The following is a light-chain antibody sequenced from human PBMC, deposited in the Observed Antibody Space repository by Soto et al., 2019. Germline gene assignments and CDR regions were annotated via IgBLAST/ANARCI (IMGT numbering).Light chain of an antibody. CDR3: QQSNSSPPT. CDR1: QSIKTY. CDR2: GAS. J-gene: IGKJ4*01. Sequence: DIQMTQSPSSLSASVGDRVTITCQTSQSIKTYLNWYQQKPGKDPKLLIYGASSLQSGVPLRFSGSGSGTDFTLTISSLQPEDFATYYCQQSNSSPPTVGGVTKVDIK. V-gene: IGKV1-39*01.